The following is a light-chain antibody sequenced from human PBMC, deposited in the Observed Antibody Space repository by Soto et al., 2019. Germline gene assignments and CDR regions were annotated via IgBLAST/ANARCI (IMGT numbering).Light chain of an antibody. CDR3: QHRSNWPPMYT. V-gene: IGKV3-11*01. CDR2: DAS. CDR1: QSVSSY. J-gene: IGKJ2*01. Sequence: EIVLTQSPGTLSLSPGERATISCRASQSVSSYLAWYQQKPGQAPRLLIYDASNRATGIPARFSGSGSGTDLTLTISSLEPEDFAVYCCQHRSNWPPMYTFGQGTKLEIK.